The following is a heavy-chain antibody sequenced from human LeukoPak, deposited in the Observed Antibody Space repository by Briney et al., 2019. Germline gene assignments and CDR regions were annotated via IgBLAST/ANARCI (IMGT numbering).Heavy chain of an antibody. Sequence: PGGSLRLSCAASGFTFSNYWMSWVRQAPGKGLEWVSHIYRGGSTYYADSVKGRFTLSRDNSKNMLYLQMNSLRAEDTAVYYCARGPTYYDFLTGPGGAFDIWGQGTMVTVSS. J-gene: IGHJ3*02. CDR1: GFTFSNYW. CDR3: ARGPTYYDFLTGPGGAFDI. CDR2: IYRGGST. V-gene: IGHV3-66*01. D-gene: IGHD3-9*01.